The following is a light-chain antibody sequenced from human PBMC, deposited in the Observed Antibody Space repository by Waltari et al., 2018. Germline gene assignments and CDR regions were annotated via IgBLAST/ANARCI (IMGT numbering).Light chain of an antibody. V-gene: IGLV7-46*01. Sequence: QAVVTQEPSLTVSPGGTVTLTCGPRPGPVTSGHYPYWLQQKPGKAPRTLIYDSYIRQSWTPPRSSASLVGGKAVLTLSGAQAEDEAKYYCWLAYTGGIVVFGGGTELAVL. CDR3: WLAYTGGIVV. CDR1: PGPVTSGHY. CDR2: DSY. J-gene: IGLJ2*01.